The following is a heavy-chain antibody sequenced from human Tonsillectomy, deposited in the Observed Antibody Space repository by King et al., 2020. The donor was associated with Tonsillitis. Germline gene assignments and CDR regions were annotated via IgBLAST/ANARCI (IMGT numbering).Heavy chain of an antibody. J-gene: IGHJ3*02. CDR2: MSYNGGNK. D-gene: IGHD5-18*01. V-gene: IGHV3-30*18. CDR3: AKGLWRHDAIDI. Sequence: VQLVESGGGVVQPGRSLRLSCAASGFTFTSYGMHWVRQAPGKGLEWVALMSYNGGNKDYADSVKGRFTISRDNSKNTLYLQMNSLRPDDTAVYFCAKGLWRHDAIDIWGQGTLVTVSS. CDR1: GFTFTSYG.